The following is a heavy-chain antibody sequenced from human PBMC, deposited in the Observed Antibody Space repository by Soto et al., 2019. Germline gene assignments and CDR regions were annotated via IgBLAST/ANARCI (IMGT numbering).Heavy chain of an antibody. CDR1: GGSMSRTY. Sequence: QVQLQESGPGLVKPSETLSLTCTVSGGSMSRTYWSWIRQPAGKGLEWLGRIYTTGNTNYNPSLRSRVTMSVDTSKNQISLKLTSATAADTAVYYCARGEADWAPTRYFDLWGRGTLVTVSS. J-gene: IGHJ2*01. V-gene: IGHV4-4*07. D-gene: IGHD2-21*01. CDR2: IYTTGNT. CDR3: ARGEADWAPTRYFDL.